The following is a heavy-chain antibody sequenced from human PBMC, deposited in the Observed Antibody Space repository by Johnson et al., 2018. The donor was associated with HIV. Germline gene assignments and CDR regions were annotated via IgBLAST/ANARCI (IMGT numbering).Heavy chain of an antibody. Sequence: VQLVESGGDLVQPGGSLRLSCVGSGFTCSTNWMHWVRQAPGKGLVWVSRINSDGSSTSYADSVKGRFTISRDNAKHTLYLQMDSLGAEDTAVYYCARVQLLADDVFNIWGQGTMVTVSS. J-gene: IGHJ3*02. V-gene: IGHV3-74*01. CDR3: ARVQLLADDVFNI. CDR2: INSDGSST. D-gene: IGHD3-10*01. CDR1: GFTCSTNW.